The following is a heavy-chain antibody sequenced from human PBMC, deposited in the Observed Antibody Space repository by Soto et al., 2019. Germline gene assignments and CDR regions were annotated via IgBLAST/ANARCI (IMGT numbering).Heavy chain of an antibody. CDR2: VGQDGAP. J-gene: IGHJ4*02. V-gene: IGHV3-23*01. CDR1: GLTFSTYT. Sequence: EVQLLESGGGLVKRGGSLGPSCAASGLTFSTYTMAWVRKAPGRGPEWVSGVGQDGAPYYADSVKGRFTISRDNSRSSVYLEMIALRGEDTAVYYCAKDMRPDGVWDFGHWGQGTLVTVSS. CDR3: AKDMRPDGVWDFGH. D-gene: IGHD4-17*01.